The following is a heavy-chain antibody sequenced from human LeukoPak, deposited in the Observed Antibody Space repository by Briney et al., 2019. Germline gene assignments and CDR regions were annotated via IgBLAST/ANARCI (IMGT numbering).Heavy chain of an antibody. CDR2: ISGSGGSA. CDR3: AKRYNLYYFDY. Sequence: QTGGSLRLSCAASGFTFSSYAMSWVRQAPGKGLEWVSSISGSGGSAYYADSVKGRFTISRDNSKNTLYLQMNSLRAEDTALYYCAKRYNLYYFDYWGQGTLVTVSS. CDR1: GFTFSSYA. D-gene: IGHD1-20*01. V-gene: IGHV3-23*01. J-gene: IGHJ4*02.